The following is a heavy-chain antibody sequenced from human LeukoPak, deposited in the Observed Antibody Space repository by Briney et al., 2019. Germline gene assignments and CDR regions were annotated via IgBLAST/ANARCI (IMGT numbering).Heavy chain of an antibody. D-gene: IGHD7-27*01. V-gene: IGHV5-51*01. CDR1: GYSFTSYW. CDR3: ARRVNWGSNYYYYYMDV. Sequence: GESLKISCKGSGYSFTSYWIGWVRQMPGKGLEWMGIIYPGDSDTRYSPSFQGQVTISADKSISTAYLQWSSLKASDTAMYYCARRVNWGSNYYYYYMDVWGKGTTVTVSS. CDR2: IYPGDSDT. J-gene: IGHJ6*03.